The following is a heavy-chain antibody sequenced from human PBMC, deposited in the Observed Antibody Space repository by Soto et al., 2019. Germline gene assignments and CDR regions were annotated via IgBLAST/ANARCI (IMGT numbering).Heavy chain of an antibody. J-gene: IGHJ1*01. D-gene: IGHD3-22*01. V-gene: IGHV4-30-4*01. Sequence: SETLSLTCTVSGGSISSGDYYWSWIRQPPGKGLEWIGYIYYSGSTYYNPSLKSRVTISVDTSKNQFSLKLSSVTAADTAVYYCAARPYYYDCSGYCLWYFQHWGQGTLVTVSS. CDR2: IYYSGST. CDR3: AARPYYYDCSGYCLWYFQH. CDR1: GGSISSGDYY.